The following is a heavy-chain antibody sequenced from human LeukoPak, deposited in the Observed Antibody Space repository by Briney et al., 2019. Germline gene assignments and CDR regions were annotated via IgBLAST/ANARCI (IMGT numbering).Heavy chain of an antibody. Sequence: SETLSLTCAVYGGSFSGYYWSWIRQPPGKGLEWIGEINHSGGTNYNPSLKSRVTMSVDTSKNQFSLKLSSVTAADTAVYYCARGSSSGGYYYYYYMDVWGKGTTVTVSS. CDR2: INHSGGT. CDR1: GGSFSGYY. V-gene: IGHV4-34*01. CDR3: ARGSSSGGYYYYYYMDV. J-gene: IGHJ6*03. D-gene: IGHD6-6*01.